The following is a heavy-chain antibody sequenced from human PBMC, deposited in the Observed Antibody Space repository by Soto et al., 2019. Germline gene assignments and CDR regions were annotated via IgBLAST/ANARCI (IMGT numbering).Heavy chain of an antibody. CDR1: GGSFSCYY. J-gene: IGHJ4*02. D-gene: IGHD2-21*02. CDR3: ARVLGDCLDY. Sequence: PSETLSLTCAVYGGSFSCYYWSWIRQPPGKGLEWIGEINHSGSTNYNPSLKSRVTISVDTSKNQFSLKLSSVTAADTAVYYCARVLGDCLDYWGQGTLVTVS. V-gene: IGHV4-34*01. CDR2: INHSGST.